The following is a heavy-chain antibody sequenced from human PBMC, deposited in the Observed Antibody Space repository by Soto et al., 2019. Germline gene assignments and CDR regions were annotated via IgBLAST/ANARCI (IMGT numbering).Heavy chain of an antibody. CDR1: GFTYVKYA. J-gene: IGHJ4*02. CDR3: VKDTVVVINGGDFDY. Sequence: EVHLLESRGALVQPGGSLRLSCEASGFTYVKYAMSWVRQAPGKGLEWVSGISGDAGRTFYADSVKGRFTISRDNSENTVYLQMNSLRVEDTAVYYCVKDTVVVINGGDFDYWGQGTLVTVSS. D-gene: IGHD3-22*01. CDR2: ISGDAGRT. V-gene: IGHV3-23*01.